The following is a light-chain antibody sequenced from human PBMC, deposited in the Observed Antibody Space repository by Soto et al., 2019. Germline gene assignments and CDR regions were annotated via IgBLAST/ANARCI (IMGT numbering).Light chain of an antibody. J-gene: IGLJ2*01. V-gene: IGLV3-21*04. Sequence: SYVLTQAPSVSVAPGKTATITCGGTNIGSKSVHWYQQKPGQAPVLVIYYDSDRPSGIPERFSGSNSGSTATLTISRVEAGDEADYYCQVWDIGSGVGFGGGTKLTVL. CDR1: NIGSKS. CDR3: QVWDIGSGVG. CDR2: YDS.